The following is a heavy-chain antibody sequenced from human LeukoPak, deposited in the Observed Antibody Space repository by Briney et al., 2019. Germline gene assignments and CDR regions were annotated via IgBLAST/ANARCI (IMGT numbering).Heavy chain of an antibody. Sequence: GGSLRLSCAASGFAFRNYDMIWVRQAPGRGLEWVSVIYSAGSGGATYYADSVTGRFTISRDSSMSTLYLQMNSLRVEDTAVYYCARGDGYNFWEYWGQGTLVTVSS. J-gene: IGHJ4*02. CDR2: IYSAGSGGAT. D-gene: IGHD5-24*01. CDR3: ARGDGYNFWEY. V-gene: IGHV3-53*01. CDR1: GFAFRNYD.